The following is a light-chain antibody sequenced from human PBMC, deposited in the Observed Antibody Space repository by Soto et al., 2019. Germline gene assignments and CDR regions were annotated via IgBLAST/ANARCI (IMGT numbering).Light chain of an antibody. CDR1: QAISNY. Sequence: DIRMTQSLSSLSASVGDRVTITCRASQAISNYLAWYQQKPGKVPKLLIYDAPNLQSGVQCRYTGSGSGTGFTQITNSQQQEEVVGNYCQNYTSVTEALGQGTGLKIK. J-gene: IGKJ2*01. V-gene: IGKV1-27*01. CDR3: QNYTSVTEA. CDR2: DAP.